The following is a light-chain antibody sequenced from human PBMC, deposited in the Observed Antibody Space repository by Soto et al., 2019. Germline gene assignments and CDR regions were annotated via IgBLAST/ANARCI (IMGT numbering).Light chain of an antibody. CDR3: QHYSDWHRT. J-gene: IGKJ1*01. Sequence: EIVMTQSPATLSVSPGERATLSCRASQSVSSNLAWYQQKPGQAPRLLIYGASTRATGILARYSGSGSGTEFTLTISSLQSEDFAVYYFQHYSDWHRTFGHGTNVEIK. V-gene: IGKV3-15*01. CDR1: QSVSSN. CDR2: GAS.